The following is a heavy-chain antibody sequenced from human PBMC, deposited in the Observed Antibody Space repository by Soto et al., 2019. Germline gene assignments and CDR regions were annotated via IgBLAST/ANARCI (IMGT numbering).Heavy chain of an antibody. V-gene: IGHV3-23*01. D-gene: IGHD3-10*01. J-gene: IGHJ6*02. CDR1: GFTFSSYA. Sequence: PGGSLRLSCAASGFTFSSYAMSWVRQAPGKGLEWVSAISGSGGSTYYADSVKGRFTISRDNSKNSLYLQMNSLRAEGTAVYYCARGQEGARGMVRGVDYGMDVWGQGTTVTVSS. CDR3: ARGQEGARGMVRGVDYGMDV. CDR2: ISGSGGST.